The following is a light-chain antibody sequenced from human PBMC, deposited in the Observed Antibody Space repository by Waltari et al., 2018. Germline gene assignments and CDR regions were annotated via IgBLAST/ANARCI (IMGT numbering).Light chain of an antibody. CDR3: TSYTSKNTFI. CDR1: ATDIGGYDS. Sequence: QSALTQPASVLGSLGQSVTISCPGTATDIGGYDSVPWYQQHPGKAPKLLIFAVSNRPSEISARFSASKSGNTASLSISGLQTEDEADYHCTSYTSKNTFIFGGGTRLTVL. CDR2: AVS. J-gene: IGLJ2*01. V-gene: IGLV2-14*03.